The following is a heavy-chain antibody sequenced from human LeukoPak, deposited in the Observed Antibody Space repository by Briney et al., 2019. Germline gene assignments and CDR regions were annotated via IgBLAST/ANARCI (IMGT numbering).Heavy chain of an antibody. D-gene: IGHD5-18*01. CDR2: IYSSGTT. Sequence: PSETLSLTCTVSGVSVHSYNHYWAWIRQPPGKGLEWMGTIYSSGTTSYNPSLKSRVTITVDTSNNQFSLNLISVTAADTALYYCARQPHSYGPDYYYYYMDLWGTGTTVTVSS. J-gene: IGHJ6*03. CDR3: ARQPHSYGPDYYYYYMDL. CDR1: GVSVHSYNHY. V-gene: IGHV4-39*01.